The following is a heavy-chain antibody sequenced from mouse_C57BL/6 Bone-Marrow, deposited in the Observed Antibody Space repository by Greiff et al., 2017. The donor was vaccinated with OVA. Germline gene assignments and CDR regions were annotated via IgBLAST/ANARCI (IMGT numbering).Heavy chain of an antibody. J-gene: IGHJ1*03. CDR1: GFSLTSYA. D-gene: IGHD1-1*01. V-gene: IGHV2-9-1*01. CDR3: ARYYYGSSYHYWYFDV. CDR2: IWTGGGT. Sequence: VKLMESGPGLVAPSQRLSITCTVSGFSLTSYAISWVRQPPGKGLEWLGVIWTGGGTNYNSALKSRLSISKDNSKSQVFLKMNSLQTDDTARYYCARYYYGSSYHYWYFDVWGTGTTVTVSS.